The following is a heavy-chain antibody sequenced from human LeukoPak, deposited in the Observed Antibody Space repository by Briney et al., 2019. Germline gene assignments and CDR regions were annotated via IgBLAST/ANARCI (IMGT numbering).Heavy chain of an antibody. CDR1: GGSFSGYY. J-gene: IGHJ3*02. CDR3: ARVVAEWFGEFYDAFDI. D-gene: IGHD3-10*01. Sequence: PSETLSLTCAVYGGSFSGYYWSWIRQPPGKGLEWIGEINHSGSTNYNPSLKSRVTISVDTSKNQFSLKLSSVTAADTAVYYCARVVAEWFGEFYDAFDIWGQGTMVTVSS. CDR2: INHSGST. V-gene: IGHV4-34*01.